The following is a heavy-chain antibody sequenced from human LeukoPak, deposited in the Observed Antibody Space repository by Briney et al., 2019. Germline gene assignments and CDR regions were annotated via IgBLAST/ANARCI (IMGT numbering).Heavy chain of an antibody. D-gene: IGHD7-27*01. CDR1: GGSISSGSYY. Sequence: PSQTLSLTCTVSGGSISSGSYYWSWIRQPAGKGLEWIGRIYTSGSTNYNPSLKSRVTISVDTSKNQFSLKLSSVTAADTAVYYCARMGELGPFDYWGQGTLVTVSS. V-gene: IGHV4-61*02. CDR3: ARMGELGPFDY. J-gene: IGHJ4*02. CDR2: IYTSGST.